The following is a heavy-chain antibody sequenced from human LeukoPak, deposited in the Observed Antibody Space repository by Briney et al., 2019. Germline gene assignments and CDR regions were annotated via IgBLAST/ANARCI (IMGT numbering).Heavy chain of an antibody. CDR1: GFTVSSNY. V-gene: IGHV3-66*01. Sequence: PGGSLRLSCAASGFTVSSNYMSWVRQAPGKGLEWVSVIYSGGSTYYADSVKGRFTISRDNSKNTLYLQMNSLRAEDTAVYYCARASVRFSYYYGMDVWGQGTTVTVSS. CDR2: IYSGGST. D-gene: IGHD3-3*01. J-gene: IGHJ6*02. CDR3: ARASVRFSYYYGMDV.